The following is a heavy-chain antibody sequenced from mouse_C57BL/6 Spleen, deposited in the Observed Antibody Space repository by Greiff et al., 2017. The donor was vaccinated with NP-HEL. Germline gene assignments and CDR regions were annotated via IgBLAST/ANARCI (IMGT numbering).Heavy chain of an antibody. CDR2: IYPGDGDT. CDR3: ARGDDGSTGGFAY. V-gene: IGHV1-82*01. D-gene: IGHD2-3*01. CDR1: GYAFSSSW. Sequence: QVQLQQSGPELVKPGASVKISCKASGYAFSSSWMNWVKQRPGKGLEWIGRIYPGDGDTNYNGKFKGKATLTADKSSSTSYMQLSSLTSEDSAVYFWARGDDGSTGGFAYWGQGTLVTVSA. J-gene: IGHJ3*01.